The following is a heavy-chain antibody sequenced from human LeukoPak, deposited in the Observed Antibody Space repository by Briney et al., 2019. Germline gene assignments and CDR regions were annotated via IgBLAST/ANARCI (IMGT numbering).Heavy chain of an antibody. CDR2: ISSTSTSI. V-gene: IGHV3-21*01. J-gene: IGHJ3*01. Sequence: GGSLRLSCGASGFTFSSHTMNWVRQAPGKGLEWVSSISSTSTSIYHADSVKGRFTISRDNTKNSLYLQMNSLRAEDTAVYYCARGFRAFDFWAQGTVVTVSS. CDR1: GFTFSSHT. CDR3: ARGFRAFDF.